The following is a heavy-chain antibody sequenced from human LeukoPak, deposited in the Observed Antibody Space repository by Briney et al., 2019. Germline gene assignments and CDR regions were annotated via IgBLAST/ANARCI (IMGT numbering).Heavy chain of an antibody. Sequence: GGSLRLSCAASGFTFSSYSMNWVRQAPGKGLEWVSSISSSSSYINYADSVKGRFTISRDNAKNSLYLQMNSLRAEDTAVYYCARDHSYYDKGSRIWGQGTMVTVSS. V-gene: IGHV3-21*01. J-gene: IGHJ3*02. CDR2: ISSSSSYI. D-gene: IGHD3-22*01. CDR3: ARDHSYYDKGSRI. CDR1: GFTFSSYS.